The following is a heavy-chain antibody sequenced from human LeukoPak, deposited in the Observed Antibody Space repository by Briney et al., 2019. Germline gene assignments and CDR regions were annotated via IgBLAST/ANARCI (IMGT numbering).Heavy chain of an antibody. CDR1: GFTFSSYD. J-gene: IGHJ6*02. Sequence: PGGSLRLSCAASGFTFSSYDMHWVRQPTGKGLEWVSGIGTTGDTYYPGSVKGRFTISRENAKNALYLQMNSLRAEDTALYYCAKDRASYYGMDVWGQGTTVTVSS. V-gene: IGHV3-13*04. CDR3: AKDRASYYGMDV. CDR2: IGTTGDT.